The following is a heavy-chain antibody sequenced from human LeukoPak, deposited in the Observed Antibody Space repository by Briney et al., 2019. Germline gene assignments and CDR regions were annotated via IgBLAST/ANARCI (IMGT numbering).Heavy chain of an antibody. J-gene: IGHJ6*02. Sequence: SVKVSCKASGGTFSSYAISWVRQAPGQGLEWMGGIIPIFGTANYAQKFQGRVTITADESTSTAYMELNSLRSEDTAVYYCARDQEPFSGSYDPSYYYYGMDVWGQGTTVTVSS. D-gene: IGHD1-26*01. CDR1: GGTFSSYA. V-gene: IGHV1-69*13. CDR3: ARDQEPFSGSYDPSYYYYGMDV. CDR2: IIPIFGTA.